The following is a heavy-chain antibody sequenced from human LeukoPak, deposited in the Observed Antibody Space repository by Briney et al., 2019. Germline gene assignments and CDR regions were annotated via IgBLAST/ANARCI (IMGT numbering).Heavy chain of an antibody. Sequence: SETLSLTCAVSGYSISSGYYWGWIRQPPGKVLEWIGSIYHSGSTYYNPSLKSRVTISVDTSKDQFSLKLSSVTAADTAVYYCARQLGIKPYYMDVWGKGTTVTVSS. V-gene: IGHV4-38-2*01. J-gene: IGHJ6*03. D-gene: IGHD3/OR15-3a*01. CDR1: GYSISSGYY. CDR2: IYHSGST. CDR3: ARQLGIKPYYMDV.